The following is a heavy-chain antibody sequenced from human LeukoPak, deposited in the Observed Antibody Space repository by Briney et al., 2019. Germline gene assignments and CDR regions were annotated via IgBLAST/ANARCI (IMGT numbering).Heavy chain of an antibody. CDR2: IHHSGVT. D-gene: IGHD3-22*01. CDR1: GGSFSGYD. CDR3: ARVGYRDSSGLVTDNWFDP. V-gene: IGHV4-34*01. Sequence: PSETLSLTCTVYGGSFSGYDWSWIRQPPGKGLEWIVEIHHSGVTNYNPSLKSRVTISVDTSKNQFSLKVSSVIAADTAVYYCARVGYRDSSGLVTDNWFDPWGQGTPVTVSS. J-gene: IGHJ5*02.